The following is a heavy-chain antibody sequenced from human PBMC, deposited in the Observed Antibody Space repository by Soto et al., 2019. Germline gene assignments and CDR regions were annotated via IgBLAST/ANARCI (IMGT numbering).Heavy chain of an antibody. J-gene: IGHJ3*01. Sequence: EVQLVESGGGLVQPGGSLRVSCVASGFTFSSYALNWVRQAPGKGLEWVSYISVGGGSIFYADSVKGRFTISRGDATNSLYLQMNSRGDEDTAVYYCVSDHRWACAFWGQGTMVTVSS. V-gene: IGHV3-48*02. CDR2: ISVGGGSI. CDR1: GFTFSSYA. D-gene: IGHD2-15*01. CDR3: VSDHRWACAF.